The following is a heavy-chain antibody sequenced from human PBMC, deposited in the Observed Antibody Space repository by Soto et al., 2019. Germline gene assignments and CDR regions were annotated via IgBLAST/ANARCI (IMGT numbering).Heavy chain of an antibody. D-gene: IGHD3-16*01. CDR1: GGTFSSYA. Sequence: QVQLVQSGAEVKKPGSSVKVSCKASGGTFSSYAISWVRQAPGQGLEWMGGIIPIFGTANHAQKFQGRVTITADESTSTAYMELSSLRSEDTAVYYCARGGRSGTFYYYYGMDVWGQGTTVTVSS. CDR3: ARGGRSGTFYYYYGMDV. J-gene: IGHJ6*02. CDR2: IIPIFGTA. V-gene: IGHV1-69*12.